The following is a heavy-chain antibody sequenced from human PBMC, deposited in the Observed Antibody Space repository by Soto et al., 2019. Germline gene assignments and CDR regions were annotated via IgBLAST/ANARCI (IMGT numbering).Heavy chain of an antibody. J-gene: IGHJ4*02. V-gene: IGHV4-59*01. D-gene: IGHD7-27*01. Sequence: SETLSLTCTVSGGYISSYYWSWIRQPPGKGLEWIGYIYYSGSTNYNPSLKSRVTISVDTSKNQFSLKLSSVTSADTAVYFCARRWGTSFDFWGQGTLVTVSS. CDR2: IYYSGST. CDR3: ARRWGTSFDF. CDR1: GGYISSYY.